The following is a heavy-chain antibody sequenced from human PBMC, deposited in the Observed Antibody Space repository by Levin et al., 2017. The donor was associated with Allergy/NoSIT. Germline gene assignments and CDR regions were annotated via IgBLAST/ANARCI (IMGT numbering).Heavy chain of an antibody. D-gene: IGHD2-15*01. Sequence: GGSLRLSCAASGFSFSSYAMSWVRQAPGKGLEWVSVIVDSGGSTYYADSVKGRFTISRDNSKNRLYLQMNSLRAEDSAVYYCARGLATVDYWGQGTLVTVSS. J-gene: IGHJ4*02. V-gene: IGHV3-23*01. CDR3: ARGLATVDY. CDR2: IVDSGGST. CDR1: GFSFSSYA.